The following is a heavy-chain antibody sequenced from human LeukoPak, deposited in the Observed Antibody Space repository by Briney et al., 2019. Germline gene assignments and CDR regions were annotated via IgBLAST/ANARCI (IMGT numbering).Heavy chain of an antibody. V-gene: IGHV3-21*01. CDR1: GFTFSTYS. Sequence: GGSLRLSCAGSGFTFSTYSMNWVRQAPGKGLEWVSSITRSSDYMFHADSVKGRFTISRDNAKNSLYLQMNSLRAEDTAVYYCARDPSDDPTGDYWGQGTLVTVSS. J-gene: IGHJ4*02. CDR3: ARDPSDDPTGDY. CDR2: ITRSSDYM. D-gene: IGHD1-14*01.